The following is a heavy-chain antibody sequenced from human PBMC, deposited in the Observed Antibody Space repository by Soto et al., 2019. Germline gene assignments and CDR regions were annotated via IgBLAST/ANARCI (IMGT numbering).Heavy chain of an antibody. CDR1: CGSIISSSYY. V-gene: IGHV4-39*01. Sequence: PSETLSLTCTVSCGSIISSSYYWGWIRQPPGKGLEWIGSIYYSGSTYYNPSLKSRVTISVDTSKNQFSLKLSSVTAADTAVYYCARPVGGRLTVTPYDYWGQGTLVTVSS. CDR2: IYYSGST. CDR3: ARPVGGRLTVTPYDY. D-gene: IGHD4-4*01. J-gene: IGHJ4*02.